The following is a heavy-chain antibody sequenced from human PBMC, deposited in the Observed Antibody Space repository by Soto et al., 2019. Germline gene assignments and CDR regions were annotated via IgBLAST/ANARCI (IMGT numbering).Heavy chain of an antibody. Sequence: EMQLVESGGGLVKPGRSLRLSCTASGFAFGDYAVSWFRQAPGKGLEWVGFIITTAFGGTSEYAASVQCRFTISRDDSKNIAFLQMHSLKTEDTAVYYCARSLGYYYGSGNYYPMVFWGQGTLVTVSS. CDR1: GFAFGDYA. CDR2: IITTAFGGTS. J-gene: IGHJ4*02. D-gene: IGHD3-10*01. V-gene: IGHV3-49*05. CDR3: ARSLGYYYGSGNYYPMVF.